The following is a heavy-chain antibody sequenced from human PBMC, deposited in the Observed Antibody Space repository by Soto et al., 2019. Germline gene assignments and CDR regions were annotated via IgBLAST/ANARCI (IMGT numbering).Heavy chain of an antibody. CDR1: GFTFDNYV. D-gene: IGHD2-8*02. Sequence: PGESLRLSCPASGFTFDNYVMTWVRQPPGKVLEWVSSVHPTDGTTFYSGSVEGRFIVSRNNSKNTVYLQMNSLRAKNTATYHCVRDWTGSEYPCMXVWSQATTVTVPS. CDR3: VRDWTGSEYPCMXV. J-gene: IGHJ6*02. CDR2: VHPTDGTT. V-gene: IGHV3-23*01.